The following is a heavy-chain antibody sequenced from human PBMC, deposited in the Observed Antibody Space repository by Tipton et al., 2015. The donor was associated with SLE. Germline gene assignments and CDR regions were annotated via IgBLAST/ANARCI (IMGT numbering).Heavy chain of an antibody. D-gene: IGHD1-26*01. V-gene: IGHV3-23*01. CDR1: GFPFKIYA. CDR2: LTADSDMT. J-gene: IGHJ1*01. Sequence: SLRLSCAASGFPFKIYAMSWVRQAPGKGLVWVASLTADSDMTYYADSVKGRFSISRDNSKNTLYLQMNSLRPEDTAVYYCVRGEATFQHWGQGTLVTVSS. CDR3: VRGEATFQH.